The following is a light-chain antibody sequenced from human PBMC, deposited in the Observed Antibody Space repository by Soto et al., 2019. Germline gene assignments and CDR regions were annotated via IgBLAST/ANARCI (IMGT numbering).Light chain of an antibody. CDR3: SSYTSSSTYV. CDR2: DVS. V-gene: IGLV2-14*01. Sequence: QSALTQPASVSGSPGQSIAISCTGTSSDVGGYNYVSWYQQHPGTAPKLMVYDVSNRPSGVSNRVSGSKSGNTTSLTISGLQAEDEADYYCSSYTSSSTYVFGTGTKLTVL. J-gene: IGLJ1*01. CDR1: SSDVGGYNY.